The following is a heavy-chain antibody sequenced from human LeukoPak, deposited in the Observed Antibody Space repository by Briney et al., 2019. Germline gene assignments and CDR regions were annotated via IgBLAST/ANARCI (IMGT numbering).Heavy chain of an antibody. J-gene: IGHJ4*02. CDR3: ARHKLGSGYEFDY. D-gene: IGHD5-12*01. CDR2: IYTGGST. Sequence: AETQSRNCTVAGVSIGSNYYRWSRRLPGKGMEWIGYIYTGGSTNYNPSLKSRVPISVDTSKNQFSLKLSSVTAADTAVYYCARHKLGSGYEFDYWGQGTLVTVSS. V-gene: IGHV4-4*09. CDR1: GVSIGSNY.